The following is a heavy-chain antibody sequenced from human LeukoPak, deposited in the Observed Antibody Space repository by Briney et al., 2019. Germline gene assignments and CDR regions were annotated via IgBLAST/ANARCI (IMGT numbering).Heavy chain of an antibody. CDR3: ARDETFSNYVAPCGY. V-gene: IGHV1-46*01. CDR1: GYTFTSYY. J-gene: IGHJ4*02. CDR2: INPSGGST. D-gene: IGHD4-11*01. Sequence: GASVKVSCKASGYTFTSYYIHWVRQAPGQGLEWMGIINPSGGSTTYAQKFQGRVTMTRDTSTSTIYMELSSLRSEDTAVYYCARDETFSNYVAPCGYWGQGTLVTVSS.